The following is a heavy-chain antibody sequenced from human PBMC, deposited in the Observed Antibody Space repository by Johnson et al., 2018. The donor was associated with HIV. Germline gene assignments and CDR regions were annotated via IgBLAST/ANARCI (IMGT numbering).Heavy chain of an antibody. CDR1: GFTFHDYA. Sequence: QLVESGGGVVRPGGSLRLSCAASGFTFHDYAMSWVRQAPGKGLECVSVINWNGGGTGYADSVKGRFTISRDNSKNTLYLQMNSLRAEDPAVYYCARARGAFDIWGQGTMVTVSS. V-gene: IGHV3-20*04. J-gene: IGHJ3*02. CDR3: ARARGAFDI. CDR2: INWNGGGT.